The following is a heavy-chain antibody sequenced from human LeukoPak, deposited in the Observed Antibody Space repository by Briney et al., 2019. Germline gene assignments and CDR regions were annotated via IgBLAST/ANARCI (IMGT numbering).Heavy chain of an antibody. Sequence: PGGSLRLSCAASGFTFSSYSMNWVRQAPGKGLEWVSSISSSSSYIYYADSVKGRFTISRDNAKNSLYLQMNSLRAEDTAVYYCAREDYDILTGYYKDYYYYYMDVWGKGTTVTISS. V-gene: IGHV3-21*01. CDR2: ISSSSSYI. D-gene: IGHD3-9*01. CDR3: AREDYDILTGYYKDYYYYYMDV. CDR1: GFTFSSYS. J-gene: IGHJ6*03.